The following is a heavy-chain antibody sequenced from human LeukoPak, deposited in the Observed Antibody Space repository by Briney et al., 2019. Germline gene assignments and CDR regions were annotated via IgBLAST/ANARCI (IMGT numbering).Heavy chain of an antibody. J-gene: IGHJ4*02. D-gene: IGHD3-3*01. CDR2: ISGSGGST. V-gene: IGHV3-23*01. Sequence: GGSLRLYCAASGFTFSSYAMSWVRQAPGKGLEWVSAISGSGGSTYYADSVKGRFTISRDNSKNTLYLQMNSLRAEDTAVYYCASGITIFGVVIMDYYFDYWGQGTLVTVSS. CDR3: ASGITIFGVVIMDYYFDY. CDR1: GFTFSSYA.